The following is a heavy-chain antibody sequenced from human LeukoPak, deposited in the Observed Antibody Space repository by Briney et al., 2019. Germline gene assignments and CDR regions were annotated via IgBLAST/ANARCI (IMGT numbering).Heavy chain of an antibody. CDR3: AKSPRQNTGYFDY. CDR2: ISYDGSNK. J-gene: IGHJ4*02. CDR1: GLTFTSYG. Sequence: GGSLRLSCAASGLTFTSYGMHWVRQAPGKGLEWVAVISYDGSNKYYADSVKGRFTISRDNSKNTLYLQMNSLRAEDTAVYYCAKSPRQNTGYFDYWGQGTLVTVSS. D-gene: IGHD2/OR15-2a*01. V-gene: IGHV3-30*18.